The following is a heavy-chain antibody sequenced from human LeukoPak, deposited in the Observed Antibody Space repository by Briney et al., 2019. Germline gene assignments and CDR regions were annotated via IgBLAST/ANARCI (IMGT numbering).Heavy chain of an antibody. CDR3: ARDSYYYDDRGSHYYGIDV. J-gene: IGHJ6*02. V-gene: IGHV3-74*01. Sequence: GGPLRLSCGASGFTFSSYWMHCVRQAPGKGLVWVSRIKSDGSRTDYADSAKGRFIISRDNAKNTLYLQMSSLRVEDTAVYYCARDSYYYDDRGSHYYGIDVWGHGTTVTVSS. CDR1: GFTFSSYW. D-gene: IGHD3-22*01. CDR2: IKSDGSRT.